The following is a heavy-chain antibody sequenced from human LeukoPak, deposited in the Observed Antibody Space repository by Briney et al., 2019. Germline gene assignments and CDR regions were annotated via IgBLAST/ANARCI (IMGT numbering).Heavy chain of an antibody. CDR1: GFTFRTYH. CDR2: ISGSSSDM. D-gene: IGHD3-10*01. V-gene: IGHV3-21*01. J-gene: IGHJ4*02. Sequence: PGGSLRLSCAASGFTFRTYHMNWVRQAPGKGLEWVSSISGSSSDMFYADSVKGRFTISRDNSKNTLYLQMNSLRAEDTAVYYCARGPTGYFYPGSLDYFDYWGQGTLVTVSS. CDR3: ARGPTGYFYPGSLDYFDY.